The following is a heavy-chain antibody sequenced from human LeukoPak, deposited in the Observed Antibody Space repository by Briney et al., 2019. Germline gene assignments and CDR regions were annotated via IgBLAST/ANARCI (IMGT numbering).Heavy chain of an antibody. V-gene: IGHV3-23*01. J-gene: IGHJ4*02. CDR3: AKDEGEYQLLCLFDY. Sequence: GGSLRLSCAASGFTFSSYAMSWVRQAPGKGLVWVSAISGSGGSTYYADSVKGRFTISRDNSKNTLYLQMNSLRAEDTAVYYCAKDEGEYQLLCLFDYWGQGTLVTVSS. D-gene: IGHD2-2*01. CDR2: ISGSGGST. CDR1: GFTFSSYA.